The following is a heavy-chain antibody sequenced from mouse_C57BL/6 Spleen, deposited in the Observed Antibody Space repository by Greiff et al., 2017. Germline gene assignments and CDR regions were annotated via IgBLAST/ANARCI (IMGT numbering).Heavy chain of an antibody. Sequence: QVQLKQSGPELVKPGASVKISCKASGYAFSSSWMNWVKQRPGKGLEWIGRIYPGDGDTNYNGKFKGKATLTADKSSITAYMQLSSLTSEDSAVYFCARDSSYPYWYFDVWGTGTTVTVSS. J-gene: IGHJ1*03. CDR3: ARDSSYPYWYFDV. CDR2: IYPGDGDT. CDR1: GYAFSSSW. V-gene: IGHV1-82*01. D-gene: IGHD1-1*01.